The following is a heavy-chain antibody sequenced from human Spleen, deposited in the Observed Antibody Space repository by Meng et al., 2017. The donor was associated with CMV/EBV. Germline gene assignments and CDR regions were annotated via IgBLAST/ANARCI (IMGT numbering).Heavy chain of an antibody. CDR2: INHSGST. V-gene: IGHV4-34*01. CDR3: AREYSSSWYRYYYYGMDV. CDR1: GGSFSGYY. J-gene: IGHJ6*02. D-gene: IGHD6-13*01. Sequence: GSLRLSCAVYGGSFSGYYWSWIRQPPGKGLEWIGEINHSGSTNYNPSLKSRVTISVDTSKNQFSLKLSSVTAADTAVYYCAREYSSSWYRYYYYGMDVWGQGTTVTVSS.